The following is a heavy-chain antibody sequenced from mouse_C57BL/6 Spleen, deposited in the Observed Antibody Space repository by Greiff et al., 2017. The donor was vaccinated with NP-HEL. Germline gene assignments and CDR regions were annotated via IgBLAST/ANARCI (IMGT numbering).Heavy chain of an antibody. CDR3: TRSSNYYAMDY. V-gene: IGHV1-15*01. CDR1: GYTFTDYE. J-gene: IGHJ4*01. D-gene: IGHD2-5*01. CDR2: IDPETGGT. Sequence: VQLQQSGAELVRPGASVTLSCKASGYTFTDYEMHWVKQTPVHGLEWIGAIDPETGGTAYNQKFKGKAILTADKSSSTAYMELRSLTSEDSAVYYCTRSSNYYAMDYWGQGTSVTVSS.